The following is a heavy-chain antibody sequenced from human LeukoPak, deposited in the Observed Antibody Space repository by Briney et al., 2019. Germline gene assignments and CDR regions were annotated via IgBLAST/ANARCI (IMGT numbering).Heavy chain of an antibody. CDR2: IYHSGST. CDR3: ARSDYYGSGPHAFDI. J-gene: IGHJ3*02. Sequence: SGTLSLTCAVSGGSISNTNWWSWVRQPPGKGLEWIGEIYHSGSTNYNPSLKSRVTISRDKSKNQFSLRLSSVTAADTAVYYCARSDYYGSGPHAFDIWGQGTMVTVSS. D-gene: IGHD3-10*01. V-gene: IGHV4-4*02. CDR1: GGSISNTNW.